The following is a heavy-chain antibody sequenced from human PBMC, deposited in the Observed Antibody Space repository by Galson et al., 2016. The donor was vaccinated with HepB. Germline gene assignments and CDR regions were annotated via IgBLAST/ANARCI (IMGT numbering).Heavy chain of an antibody. J-gene: IGHJ4*02. CDR3: AREVLAATFEY. D-gene: IGHD2-15*01. CDR2: INAGNGNT. V-gene: IGHV1-3*01. Sequence: SVKVSCKASGYTFNRYAMHWVRQAPGQRLEWMGWINAGNGNTNSSPKFQDRVTITRDTSASTADMELSSLRSEDTAVYYCAREVLAATFEYWGQETLVTVSS. CDR1: GYTFNRYA.